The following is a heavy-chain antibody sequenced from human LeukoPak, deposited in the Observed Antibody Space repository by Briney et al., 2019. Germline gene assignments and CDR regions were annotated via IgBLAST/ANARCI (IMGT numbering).Heavy chain of an antibody. CDR1: GGTFSSYA. Sequence: SVKVSCKASGGTFSSYAISWVRQAPGQGLEWMGGIIPIFGTANYAQKFQGRVTTTADESTSTAYMELSSLRSEDTAVYYCARGIHYYDSSGYPHFDYWGQGTLVTVSS. V-gene: IGHV1-69*13. D-gene: IGHD3-22*01. J-gene: IGHJ4*02. CDR3: ARGIHYYDSSGYPHFDY. CDR2: IIPIFGTA.